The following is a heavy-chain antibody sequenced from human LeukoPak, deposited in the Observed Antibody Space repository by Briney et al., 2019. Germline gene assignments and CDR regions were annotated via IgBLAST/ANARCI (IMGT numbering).Heavy chain of an antibody. Sequence: PSETLSLTCAVSGGSFSGHYWNWIRQPPGKGLEWIGEINHGGSTNYNPSLKSRVTISVDTSQNQFSLRLSSVTAADTAVYYCAIRTLGATPDYWGQGTLVTVSS. J-gene: IGHJ4*02. CDR1: GGSFSGHY. CDR3: AIRTLGATPDY. D-gene: IGHD1-26*01. CDR2: INHGGST. V-gene: IGHV4-34*01.